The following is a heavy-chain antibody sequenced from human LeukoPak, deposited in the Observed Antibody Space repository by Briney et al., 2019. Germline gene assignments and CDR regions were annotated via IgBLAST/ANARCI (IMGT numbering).Heavy chain of an antibody. Sequence: GGSLRLSCAASGFTFSSYAMTWVRQAPGKGLEWVSAISGSADSTYYADSVKGRFTTSRDNSRNTVYLQMNSLRVEDTAVYYCAKGTYASGPYYFDYWGQGTLVTVSS. CDR1: GFTFSSYA. D-gene: IGHD3-10*01. J-gene: IGHJ4*02. V-gene: IGHV3-23*01. CDR2: ISGSADST. CDR3: AKGTYASGPYYFDY.